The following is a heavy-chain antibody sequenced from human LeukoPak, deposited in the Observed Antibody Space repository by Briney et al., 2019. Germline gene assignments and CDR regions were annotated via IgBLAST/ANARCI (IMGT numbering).Heavy chain of an antibody. CDR2: IWYDGSNK. J-gene: IGHJ4*02. CDR1: GFSFSGST. V-gene: IGHV3-33*08. D-gene: IGHD3-10*01. CDR3: ARDLYYYGSGSYPFDY. Sequence: GGSLRLSCATSGFSFSGSTMHWVRQAPGKGLEWVAVIWYDGSNKYYADSVKGRFTISRDNSKNTLYLQMNSLRAEDTAVYYCARDLYYYGSGSYPFDYWGQGTLVTVSS.